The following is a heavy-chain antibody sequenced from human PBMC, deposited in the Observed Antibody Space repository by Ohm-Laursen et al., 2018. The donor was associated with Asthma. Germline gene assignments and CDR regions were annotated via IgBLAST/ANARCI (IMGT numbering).Heavy chain of an antibody. CDR1: GGSFSGYY. CDR3: ARGFPRIAAAGFLNY. V-gene: IGHV4-34*01. Sequence: SETLSLTCAVYGGSFSGYYWSWIRQPPGKGLEWIGEINHSGSTNYNPSLKSRVTISVDTSKNRFSLKLSSVTAADTAVYYCARGFPRIAAAGFLNYWGQGTLVTVSS. D-gene: IGHD6-13*01. J-gene: IGHJ4*02. CDR2: INHSGST.